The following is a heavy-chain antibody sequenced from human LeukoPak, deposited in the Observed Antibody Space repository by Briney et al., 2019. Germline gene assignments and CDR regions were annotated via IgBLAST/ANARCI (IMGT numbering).Heavy chain of an antibody. V-gene: IGHV1-18*01. J-gene: IGHJ3*02. Sequence: ASVKVSCKASGYTFTSYGISWVRQAPGQGLEWMGWISAYNGNTNYAQKLQGRVTMTTDTSTSTAYMELRSLRSDDTAVYYCARDSEMATTSDAFDIWGQGTMVTVSS. CDR3: ARDSEMATTSDAFDI. CDR1: GYTFTSYG. D-gene: IGHD5-24*01. CDR2: ISAYNGNT.